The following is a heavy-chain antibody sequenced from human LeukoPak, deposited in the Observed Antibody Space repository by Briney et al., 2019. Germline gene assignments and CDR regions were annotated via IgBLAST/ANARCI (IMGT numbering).Heavy chain of an antibody. J-gene: IGHJ4*02. CDR1: GGSFSGYY. CDR2: INHSGST. CDR3: ARVTTPFDY. V-gene: IGHV4-34*01. D-gene: IGHD4-11*01. Sequence: SETLSLTCAVYGGSFSGYYWSWIRQPPGKGLEWNGEINHSGSTNYNPSLKSRVTISVDTSKNQFSLKLSSVTAADTAVYYCARVTTPFDYWGQGTLVTVSS.